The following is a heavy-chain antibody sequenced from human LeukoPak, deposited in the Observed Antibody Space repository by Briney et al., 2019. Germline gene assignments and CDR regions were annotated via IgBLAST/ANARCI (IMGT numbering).Heavy chain of an antibody. D-gene: IGHD6-6*01. CDR3: ARSYSSSSLYSDY. CDR1: DGSFSSYY. J-gene: IGHJ4*02. V-gene: IGHV4-59*08. Sequence: SETLSLTCNVSDGSFSSYYWSWIRQPPGKELEWIGCIYYSGSTNYNPSLKSRATISVDTSNNQFSLNLTSVTAADTAVYYCARSYSSSSLYSDYWGRGTLVPISS. CDR2: IYYSGST.